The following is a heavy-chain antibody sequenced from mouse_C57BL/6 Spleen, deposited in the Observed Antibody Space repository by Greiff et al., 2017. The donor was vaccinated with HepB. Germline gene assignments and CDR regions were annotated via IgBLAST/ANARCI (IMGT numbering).Heavy chain of an antibody. CDR2: IDPENGDT. CDR1: GFNIKDDY. V-gene: IGHV14-4*01. D-gene: IGHD2-4*01. J-gene: IGHJ3*01. Sequence: EVQLQQSGAELVRPGASVKLSCTASGFNIKDDYMHWVKQRPEQGLEWIGWIDPENGDTEYASKFQGKATITADTSSNTAYLQLSSLTSEDTAVYYCTEGMRLRRSGFAYWGQGTLVTVSA. CDR3: TEGMRLRRSGFAY.